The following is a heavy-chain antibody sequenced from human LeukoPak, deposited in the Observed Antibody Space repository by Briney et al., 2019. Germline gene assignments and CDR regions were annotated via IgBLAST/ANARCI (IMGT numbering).Heavy chain of an antibody. J-gene: IGHJ5*02. V-gene: IGHV3-20*04. CDR2: CTRNGGST. D-gene: IGHD6-13*01. Sequence: PGGSLRLSCAASGFTFDDYGMSWVRQAPGKGLEWVSGCTRNGGSTGYADSVKGRFTISRDNAKNSLYLQMNSLRAEDTAVYYCARDGLERIAAAGNWFDPWGQGTLVTVSS. CDR1: GFTFDDYG. CDR3: ARDGLERIAAAGNWFDP.